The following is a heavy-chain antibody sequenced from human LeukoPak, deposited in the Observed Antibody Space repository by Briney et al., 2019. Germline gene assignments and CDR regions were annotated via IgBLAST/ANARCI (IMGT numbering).Heavy chain of an antibody. CDR1: GYSISSGYY. J-gene: IGHJ4*02. CDR3: ASLGYSGYEIDY. D-gene: IGHD5-12*01. V-gene: IGHV4-38-2*01. Sequence: SETLSLTCAVSGYSISSGYYWGWIRQPPGKGLEWIGSIYYSGSTYYNPSLKSRVTISVDTSKNQFSLKLSSVTAADTAVYYCASLGYSGYEIDYWGQGTLVTVSS. CDR2: IYYSGST.